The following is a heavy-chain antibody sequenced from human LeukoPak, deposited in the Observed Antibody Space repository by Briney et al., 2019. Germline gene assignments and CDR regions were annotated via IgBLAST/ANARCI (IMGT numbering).Heavy chain of an antibody. J-gene: IGHJ4*02. CDR2: INHSGST. CDR1: GGSFSGCY. D-gene: IGHD2-2*01. Sequence: SETLSLTCAVYGGSFSGCYWSWIRQPPGEGLEWIGEINHSGSTTYNPSLKGRVTISVDTSKNQFSLQLSSLTAADTAVYYCALGDVVVQAAKWGKGTLVTVSS. V-gene: IGHV4-34*01. CDR3: ALGDVVVQAAK.